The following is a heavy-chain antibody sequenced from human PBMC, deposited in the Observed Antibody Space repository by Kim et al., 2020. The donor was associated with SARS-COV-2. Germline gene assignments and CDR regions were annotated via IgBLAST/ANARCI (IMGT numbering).Heavy chain of an antibody. Sequence: GGSLRLSCAASGFIFTDSAMHWVRQASGKGLEWVGRIRSNANSYATAYAASLRGRFTISRDDSKNTAYLQLNSLATEDTAVYYCTRVPPDPGSYYDAFDIWGQGTMVTVSS. V-gene: IGHV3-73*01. CDR2: IRSNANSYAT. D-gene: IGHD3-10*01. J-gene: IGHJ3*02. CDR1: GFIFTDSA. CDR3: TRVPPDPGSYYDAFDI.